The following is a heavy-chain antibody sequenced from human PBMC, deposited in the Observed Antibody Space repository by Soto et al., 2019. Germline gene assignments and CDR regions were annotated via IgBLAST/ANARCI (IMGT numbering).Heavy chain of an antibody. V-gene: IGHV1-69*02. CDR3: ARVMDCSSTSCHTPLDY. CDR2: IIPILGIA. CDR1: GGTFSSYT. Sequence: SVKVSCKASGGTFSSYTISWVRQAPGQGLEWMGRIIPILGIANYAQKFQGRVTITADKSTSTAYMELSSLRSEDTAVYYCARVMDCSSTSCHTPLDYWGQGTLVTVSS. D-gene: IGHD2-2*01. J-gene: IGHJ4*02.